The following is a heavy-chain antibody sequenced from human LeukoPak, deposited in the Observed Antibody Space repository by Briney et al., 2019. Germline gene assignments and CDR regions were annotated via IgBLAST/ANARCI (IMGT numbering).Heavy chain of an antibody. V-gene: IGHV4-59*12. J-gene: IGHJ6*03. CDR1: GGSISSYY. CDR3: AREASQQWVINYYHYYLDV. Sequence: PSETLSLTCTVSGGSISSYYWSWIRQPPGKGLEWIGYIYYSGSTNYNPSLKSRITMSVDTSKNQFSLKLTSVTAADTAVYYCAREASQQWVINYYHYYLDVWGKGTTVTVSS. CDR2: IYYSGST. D-gene: IGHD6-19*01.